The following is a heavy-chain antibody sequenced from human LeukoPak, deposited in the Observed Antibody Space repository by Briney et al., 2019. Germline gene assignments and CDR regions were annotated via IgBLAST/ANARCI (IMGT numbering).Heavy chain of an antibody. CDR2: INQSGST. Sequence: SETLSLTCAVYGGSSSNYYWNWIRQSPGKGLEWIGEINQSGSTKYNPSLKSRVTISGDTSKNQFSLRLNSVTAADTAVYFCARAYRAHQTFHSYHYFDYWGQGTLVTVS. D-gene: IGHD5-18*01. CDR1: GGSSSNYY. J-gene: IGHJ4*02. CDR3: ARAYRAHQTFHSYHYFDY. V-gene: IGHV4-34*01.